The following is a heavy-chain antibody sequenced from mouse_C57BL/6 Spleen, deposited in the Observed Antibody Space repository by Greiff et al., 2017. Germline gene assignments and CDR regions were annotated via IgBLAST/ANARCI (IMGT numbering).Heavy chain of an antibody. CDR1: GYAFRSSW. CDR3: ATDSSGYRCAY. Sequence: QVQLQQSGPELVKPGASVKISCKASGYAFRSSWMNWVKQRPGKGLEWLGRIYPGDGDTNYNGKFKGKATLTADKSSSTAYMQLSRLTSEASAVYCCATDSSGYRCAYWGQGTLVTVSA. V-gene: IGHV1-82*01. CDR2: IYPGDGDT. J-gene: IGHJ3*01. D-gene: IGHD3-2*02.